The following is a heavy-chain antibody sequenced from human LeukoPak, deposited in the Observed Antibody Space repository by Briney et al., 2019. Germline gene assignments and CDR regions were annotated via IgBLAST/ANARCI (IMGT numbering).Heavy chain of an antibody. CDR1: GFTFSSYA. CDR2: ISSSAAST. V-gene: IGHV3-23*01. J-gene: IGHJ6*02. CDR3: ARDSDGMDV. Sequence: GGSLRLSCAASGFTFSSYAMSWVRQAPGKGLEWVSGISSSAASTYYVDSVKGRFTISRDNSKNTLYLQMNSLRAEDTAVYYCARDSDGMDVWGQGTTVTVSS.